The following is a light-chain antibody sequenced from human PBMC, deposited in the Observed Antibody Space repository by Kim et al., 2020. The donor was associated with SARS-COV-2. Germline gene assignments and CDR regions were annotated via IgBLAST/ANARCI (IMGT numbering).Light chain of an antibody. CDR2: DAS. Sequence: EIVLTQSPATLSLSPGERATLSCRASQSVSPYLACYQQKPGQAPRLLIYDASKRATGIPARFSGSGSGTDFTLTISSLEPDDFAVYYCQLRTNWLTSGGGTKVDIK. CDR1: QSVSPY. CDR3: QLRTNWLT. J-gene: IGKJ4*01. V-gene: IGKV3-11*01.